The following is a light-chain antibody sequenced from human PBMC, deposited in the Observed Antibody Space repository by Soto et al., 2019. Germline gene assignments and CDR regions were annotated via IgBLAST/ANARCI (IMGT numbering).Light chain of an antibody. J-gene: IGKJ1*01. CDR3: HQYGASPRT. CDR1: QRVSSGY. Sequence: EIVLTQSAGTLSLSPGERATLSCRSSQRVSSGYLAWYQQTPGQSPSLLIFGASSRHISIPDRFTGSGSGTDLTITVSGLEDDAFAVYSYHQYGASPRTFGQGKKVEVK. V-gene: IGKV3-20*01. CDR2: GAS.